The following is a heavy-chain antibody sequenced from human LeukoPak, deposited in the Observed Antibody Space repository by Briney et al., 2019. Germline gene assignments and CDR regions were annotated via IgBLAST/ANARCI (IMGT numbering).Heavy chain of an antibody. V-gene: IGHV3-23*01. CDR3: AKGSTGWPYYFDH. J-gene: IGHJ4*02. CDR1: GFTFSSYT. D-gene: IGHD6-19*01. Sequence: PGGSLRLSCAVSGFTFSSYTMNWVRQAPGKGLEWVAALGSSGETTYYADSVKGRFTISRDNSRNTLSLQMNSLRVEDTAAYYCAKGSTGWPYYFDHWGQGTLVSVSS. CDR2: LGSSGETT.